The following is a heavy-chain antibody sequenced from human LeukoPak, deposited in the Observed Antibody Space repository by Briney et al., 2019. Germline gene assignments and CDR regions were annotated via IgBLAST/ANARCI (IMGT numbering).Heavy chain of an antibody. D-gene: IGHD6-19*01. Sequence: SETLSLTCAVYGGSFSGYYWSWIRQPPGQGLEWIGEINHSGSTNYNPSLKSRVTISVDTSKNQFSLKLTSVTAADTAVYYCARRSRSGSGWLIKYWGQGTLVTVSS. V-gene: IGHV4-34*01. CDR3: ARRSRSGSGWLIKY. J-gene: IGHJ4*02. CDR1: GGSFSGYY. CDR2: INHSGST.